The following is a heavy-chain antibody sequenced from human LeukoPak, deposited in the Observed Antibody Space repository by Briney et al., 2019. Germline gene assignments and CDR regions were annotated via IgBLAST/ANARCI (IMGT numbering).Heavy chain of an antibody. J-gene: IGHJ4*02. D-gene: IGHD6-13*01. CDR2: ISGSGGST. V-gene: IGHV3-23*01. CDR1: GFTFSSYA. CDR3: AKGRSSSWFHYFDY. Sequence: GGSLRLSCAASGFTFSSYAMSWVRQAPGKGLEWVSAISGSGGSTYYADSVKGRFTISRDNSMNTLYLQMNSLRAEDTAVYYCAKGRSSSWFHYFDYWGQGTLVTVSS.